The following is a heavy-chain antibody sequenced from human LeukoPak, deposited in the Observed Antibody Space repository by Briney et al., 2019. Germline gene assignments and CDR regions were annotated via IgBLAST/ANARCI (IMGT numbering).Heavy chain of an antibody. J-gene: IGHJ4*02. Sequence: SETLSLTCAVYGGSFSGYYWSWIRRPPGKGLEWIGEINHSGSTNYNPSLKSRVTISVDTSKNQFSLKLSSVTAADTAVYYCARGGVPAGYFDYWGQGTLVTVSS. D-gene: IGHD2-2*01. CDR2: INHSGST. CDR1: GGSFSGYY. CDR3: ARGGVPAGYFDY. V-gene: IGHV4-34*01.